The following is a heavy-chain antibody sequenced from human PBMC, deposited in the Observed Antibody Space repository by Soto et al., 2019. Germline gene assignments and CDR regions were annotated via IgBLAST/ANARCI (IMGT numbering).Heavy chain of an antibody. Sequence: EASVKVSCKASGYTFTSYAMHWVRQAPGQRLEWMGWINAGNGNTKYSQKFQGRVTITRDTSASTAYMELSSLRSGDTAVYYCARGVTTVTTPPVIVGYYYYYMDVWGKGTTVTVSS. D-gene: IGHD4-4*01. V-gene: IGHV1-3*01. CDR3: ARGVTTVTTPPVIVGYYYYYMDV. CDR1: GYTFTSYA. J-gene: IGHJ6*03. CDR2: INAGNGNT.